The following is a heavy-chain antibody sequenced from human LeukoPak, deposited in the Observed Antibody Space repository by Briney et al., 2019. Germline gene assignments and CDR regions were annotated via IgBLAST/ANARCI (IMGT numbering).Heavy chain of an antibody. Sequence: PGGSLRLSCAASGFTFSDHCMDWVRQAPGKGLQWVARIRNRARSYTTQYAPSVKDRFTISRDDTENSLFLQMNSLNTEDTAVYFCARVGNYHDNRGFSSEAFDIWGQGTMVTVAS. D-gene: IGHD3-22*01. CDR3: ARVGNYHDNRGFSSEAFDI. CDR1: GFTFSDHC. CDR2: IRNRARSYTT. V-gene: IGHV3-72*01. J-gene: IGHJ3*02.